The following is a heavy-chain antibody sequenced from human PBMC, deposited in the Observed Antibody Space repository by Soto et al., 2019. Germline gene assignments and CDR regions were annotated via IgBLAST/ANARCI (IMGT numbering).Heavy chain of an antibody. CDR2: ISHDERTT. V-gene: IGHV3-74*03. CDR1: GFTSSNYW. CDR3: ARGGASHAHPPDH. D-gene: IGHD2-8*01. J-gene: IGHJ4*02. Sequence: EVQQVESGGGLILPGGSLSLSCAAPGFTSSNYWLNWIRQPPGKGLVWVSRISHDERTTTYADSVKGRFTISRDNAKNTVFLEMKSLRAEDTAVYYCARGGASHAHPPDHWGQGTLVTVSS.